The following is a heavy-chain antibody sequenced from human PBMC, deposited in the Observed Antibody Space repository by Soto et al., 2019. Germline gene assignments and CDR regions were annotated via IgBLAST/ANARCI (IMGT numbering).Heavy chain of an antibody. V-gene: IGHV4-30-2*01. J-gene: IGHJ4*02. CDR3: ARISRWLTLDY. CDR2: IYHSGST. CDR1: GGSISSGGYS. Sequence: PSETLSLTCAVSGGSISSGGYSWSWIRQPPGKGLEWIGYIYHSGSTYYNPSLKSRVTISVDRSKNQFSLKLSSVTAADTAVYYCARISRWLTLDYWGQGTLVTVSS. D-gene: IGHD5-12*01.